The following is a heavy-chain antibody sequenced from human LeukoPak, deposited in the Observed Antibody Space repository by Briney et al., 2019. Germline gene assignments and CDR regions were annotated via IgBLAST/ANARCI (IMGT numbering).Heavy chain of an antibody. D-gene: IGHD6-19*01. Sequence: GGSLRLSCAVTGFTLSNYCMNWVRQAPGKGPEWVSYISSSSRTVYYADSVKGRFTISRDNAQNSLYLQMNSLRAEDTAVYYCARDRDSSGWYYFDYWGQGTLVTVSS. CDR2: ISSSSRTV. CDR3: ARDRDSSGWYYFDY. J-gene: IGHJ4*02. V-gene: IGHV3-48*01. CDR1: GFTLSNYC.